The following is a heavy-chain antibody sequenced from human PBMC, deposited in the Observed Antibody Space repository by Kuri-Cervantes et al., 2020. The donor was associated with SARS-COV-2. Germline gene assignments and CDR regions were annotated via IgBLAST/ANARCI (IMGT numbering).Heavy chain of an antibody. J-gene: IGHJ4*02. V-gene: IGHV4-39*01. Sequence: GSLRLSCTVSGGSISSSSYYWGWIRQPPGKGLEWIGSIYYSGSTYYNPSLKSRVTISVDTSKNQFSLELSSVTAADTAVYYCARHFRSSTSCFDYWGQGTLVTVSS. D-gene: IGHD2-2*01. CDR2: IYYSGST. CDR3: ARHFRSSTSCFDY. CDR1: GGSISSSSYY.